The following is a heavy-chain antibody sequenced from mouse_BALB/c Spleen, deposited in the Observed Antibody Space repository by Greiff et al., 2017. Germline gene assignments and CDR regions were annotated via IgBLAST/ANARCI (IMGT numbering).Heavy chain of an antibody. CDR1: GYTFTSYW. CDR3: TRSEYGNYFFDD. V-gene: IGHV1-69*02. J-gene: IGHJ2*01. CDR2: IYPSDSYT. D-gene: IGHD2-10*02. Sequence: QVQLQQPGAELVRPGASVKLSCKASGYTFTSYWINWVKQRPGQGLEWIGNIYPSDSYTNYNQKFKDKATLTVDKSSSTAYMQLSSPTSEDSAVYYCTRSEYGNYFFDDWGQGTTLTVSS.